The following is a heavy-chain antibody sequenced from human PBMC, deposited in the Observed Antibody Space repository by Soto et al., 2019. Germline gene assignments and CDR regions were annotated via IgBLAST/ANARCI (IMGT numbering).Heavy chain of an antibody. D-gene: IGHD1-26*01. Sequence: QVQLQESGPGLVKPSETLSLTCTVSGASINSYYWSWIRQPPGKGLEWIASTSYSGTTNYNPTLKSRVTIAIDTSKNQLSLKLSSVTAADTAVFYCARETGGSHPRYFDLWGQGTLVTVSS. CDR2: TSYSGTT. J-gene: IGHJ4*02. V-gene: IGHV4-59*01. CDR3: ARETGGSHPRYFDL. CDR1: GASINSYY.